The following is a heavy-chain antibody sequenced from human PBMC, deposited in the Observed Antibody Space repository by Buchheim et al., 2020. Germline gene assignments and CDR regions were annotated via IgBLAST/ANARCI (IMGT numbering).Heavy chain of an antibody. Sequence: EVQMVDSGGGLVQPGGSLRLSCAASGFNFGAYAMNWFRQAPGRGLEWLSHIRSGSTAMYYTDSVRGRFTISRDDAKNSLYPQMDSLRDDDTAVYFCATWAFYHGVDVWGQGT. V-gene: IGHV3-48*02. D-gene: IGHD7-27*01. CDR2: IRSGSTAM. J-gene: IGHJ6*02. CDR3: ATWAFYHGVDV. CDR1: GFNFGAYA.